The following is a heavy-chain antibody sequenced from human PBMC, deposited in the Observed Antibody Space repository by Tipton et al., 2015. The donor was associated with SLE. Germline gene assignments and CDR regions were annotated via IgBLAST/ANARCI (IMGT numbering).Heavy chain of an antibody. V-gene: IGHV4-39*01. D-gene: IGHD2-21*02. J-gene: IGHJ4*02. CDR1: GDAITNNNFY. CDR2: IFHLGMT. CDR3: ARQKTAVEITFDS. Sequence: TLSLTCTVSGDAITNNNFYWDWVRQPPGKGLEWIGSIFHLGMTYYNPSLESRVTLSVDTSKIQFSLKLTSVTAADTAVYYCARQKTAVEITFDSWGQGALVTVSS.